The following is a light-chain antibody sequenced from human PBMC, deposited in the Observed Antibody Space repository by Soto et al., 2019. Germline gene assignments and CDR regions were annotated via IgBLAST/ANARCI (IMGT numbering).Light chain of an antibody. CDR1: QGISNY. CDR3: LQHNSFPYT. V-gene: IGKV1-17*03. Sequence: DIQMTQSPSAMSASVGDRVTITCRASQGISNYLAWFQQKPGKVPKRLIFAVSNLQSGFPSRFSGGGYETEFTLTISGLQPEDFATYYCLQHNSFPYTFGQGTKLEI. J-gene: IGKJ2*01. CDR2: AVS.